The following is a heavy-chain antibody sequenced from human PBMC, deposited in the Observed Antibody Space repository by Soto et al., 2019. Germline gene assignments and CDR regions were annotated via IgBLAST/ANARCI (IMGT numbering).Heavy chain of an antibody. Sequence: DVQLVESGGGLVQPGESLLLSCAASGFTVNSFEMSWVRQPQGKGLQWLSSMSSGGSAIHYADSVKGRFTISRDSAKNTLYLQINNLRPEDTAVYYCAKVREDIVLLVALDYWGQGTLVTVSS. CDR2: MSSGGSAI. CDR1: GFTVNSFE. J-gene: IGHJ4*02. D-gene: IGHD2-8*01. V-gene: IGHV3-48*03. CDR3: AKVREDIVLLVALDY.